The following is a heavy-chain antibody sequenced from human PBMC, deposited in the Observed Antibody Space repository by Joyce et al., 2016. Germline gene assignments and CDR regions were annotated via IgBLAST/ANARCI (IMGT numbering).Heavy chain of an antibody. D-gene: IGHD3-16*01. V-gene: IGHV2-70*01. CDR1: GFSLNTRGLC. CDR3: ARMPLGGVGRAFDV. CDR2: INWDDEK. J-gene: IGHJ3*01. Sequence: QVALRESGPALLNPTQTLTLTCTFSGFSLNTRGLCVSWIRQPPGRALEWLAFINWDDEKYYSTSLKSRRTISKDTSKNEVVLTMTNVDPVDTGTYYCARMPLGGVGRAFDVWGQGTVVTVSS.